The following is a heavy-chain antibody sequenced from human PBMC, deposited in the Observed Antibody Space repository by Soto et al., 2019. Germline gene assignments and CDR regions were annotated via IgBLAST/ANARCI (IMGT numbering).Heavy chain of an antibody. Sequence: SETLSLTCTVSAGSISNYYCNWIRQPAGKGLEWIGRIDSSGSINYSPSLKSRVTMSVDTSENQFSLKLNSVTAADTAVYYCARDAGGPYDHWAPGMLVTVSS. D-gene: IGHD2-15*01. CDR3: ARDAGGPYDH. J-gene: IGHJ4*01. CDR1: AGSISNYY. V-gene: IGHV4-4*07. CDR2: IDSSGSI.